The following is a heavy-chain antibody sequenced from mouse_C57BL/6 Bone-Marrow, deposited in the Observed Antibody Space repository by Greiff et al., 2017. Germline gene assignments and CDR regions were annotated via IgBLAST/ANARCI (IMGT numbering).Heavy chain of an antibody. D-gene: IGHD3-1*01. J-gene: IGHJ3*01. CDR2: IYPRSGNT. V-gene: IGHV1-81*01. Sequence: VQLVESGAELARPGASVKLSCKASGYTFTSYGISWVKQRTGQGLEWIGEIYPRSGNTYYNEKFKGKATLTADNSSSTAYMELRSLTSEDSAVYFCARRGAFAYWGQGTLVTVSA. CDR3: ARRGAFAY. CDR1: GYTFTSYG.